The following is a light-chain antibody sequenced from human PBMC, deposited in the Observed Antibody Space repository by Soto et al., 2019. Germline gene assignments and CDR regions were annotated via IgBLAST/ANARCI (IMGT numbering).Light chain of an antibody. CDR3: GTWDSSLSAVV. CDR2: DNN. CDR1: SYNIGNNY. J-gene: IGLJ2*01. V-gene: IGLV1-51*01. Sequence: QSVLTQPPSVSAAPGQRVTISCSGSSYNIGNNYVSWYQQLPGTAPKLFIYDNNKRPSGIPDRFSGSMSGTSATLGITGLQTGDEADYYCGTWDSSLSAVVFGGGTKVTVL.